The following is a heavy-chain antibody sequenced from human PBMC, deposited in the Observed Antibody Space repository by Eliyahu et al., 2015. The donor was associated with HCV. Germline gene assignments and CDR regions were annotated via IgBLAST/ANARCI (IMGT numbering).Heavy chain of an antibody. CDR3: AKDPATTVTHVVFDY. Sequence: EVQLLESGGGLVQPGGSLXXSXAASXFTFSXYAMNWVRQAPGKGLEWVSTXRNSGGGTYYADSVKGRFTISRDDPKNTLYLQMNSLRVEDTAVYYCAKDPATTVTHVVFDYWGQGILVTVSS. D-gene: IGHD4-17*01. V-gene: IGHV3-23*01. CDR2: XRNSGGGT. J-gene: IGHJ4*02. CDR1: XFTFSXYA.